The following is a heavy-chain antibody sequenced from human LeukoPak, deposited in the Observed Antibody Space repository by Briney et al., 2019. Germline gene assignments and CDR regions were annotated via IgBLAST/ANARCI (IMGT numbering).Heavy chain of an antibody. CDR2: IYSGGST. Sequence: GGSLRLSCTASGFTVSSNYMSWVRQAPGKGLEWVPVIYSGGSTYYADSVKGRFTISRDNSKNTLYLQMNSLRAEDTAVYYCARLIGYVWGSIPSGYYFDYWGQGTLVTVSS. V-gene: IGHV3-53*01. CDR3: ARLIGYVWGSIPSGYYFDY. CDR1: GFTVSSNY. D-gene: IGHD3-16*01. J-gene: IGHJ4*02.